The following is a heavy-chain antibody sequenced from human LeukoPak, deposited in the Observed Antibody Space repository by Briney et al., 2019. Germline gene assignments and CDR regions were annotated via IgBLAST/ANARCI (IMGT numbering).Heavy chain of an antibody. CDR2: ISSNGGST. CDR3: ARGPRDGYKFNRFDP. Sequence: GGSLRLSCAASGFTFSSYAMHWVRQAPGKGLEYVSAISSNGGSTYYANSVKGRFTISRDNSKNTLYLQMGSLRAEDMAVYYCARGPRDGYKFNRFDPWGQGTLVTVSS. J-gene: IGHJ5*02. V-gene: IGHV3-64*01. CDR1: GFTFSSYA. D-gene: IGHD5-24*01.